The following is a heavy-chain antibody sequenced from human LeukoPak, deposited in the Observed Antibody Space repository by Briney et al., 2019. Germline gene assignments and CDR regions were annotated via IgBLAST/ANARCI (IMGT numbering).Heavy chain of an antibody. V-gene: IGHV1-18*01. J-gene: IGHJ6*03. CDR2: ISAYNGNT. Sequence: GASVKVSCKASGYTFTSYGISWVRQAPGQGLEWMGWISAYNGNTNYAQKLQGRVTMTTDTSTSTAYMELRSLRSDDTAVYYCARDLYSSSWYGGYYYYMDVWGKGTTVTISS. CDR1: GYTFTSYG. CDR3: ARDLYSSSWYGGYYYYMDV. D-gene: IGHD6-13*01.